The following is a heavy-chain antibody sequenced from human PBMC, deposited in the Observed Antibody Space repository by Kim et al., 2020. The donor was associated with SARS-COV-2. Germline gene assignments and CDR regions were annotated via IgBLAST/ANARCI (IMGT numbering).Heavy chain of an antibody. CDR3: ARDLYYYGSGSYKSLYY. D-gene: IGHD3-10*01. CDR2: ISYDGSNK. J-gene: IGHJ6*01. Sequence: GGSLRLSCAASGFTFSSYAMHWVRQAPGKGLEWVAVISYDGSNKYYADSVKGRFTISRDNSKNTLYLQMNSLRAEDTAVYYCARDLYYYGSGSYKSLYY. CDR1: GFTFSSYA. V-gene: IGHV3-30*04.